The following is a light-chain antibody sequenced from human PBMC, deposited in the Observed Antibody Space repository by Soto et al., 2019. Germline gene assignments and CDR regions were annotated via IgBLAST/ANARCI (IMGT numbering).Light chain of an antibody. V-gene: IGKV3-15*01. CDR3: QQYNNWPPLT. Sequence: EIVMTQSPATRSVSPGERATLSCRSSQSVSSNFAWYQQKPGQAPRLLIYGASTRATGIPARFSGSGSGTEFTLTISSLQSEDFAVYYCQQYNNWPPLTFGGGTKVEIK. J-gene: IGKJ4*01. CDR1: QSVSSN. CDR2: GAS.